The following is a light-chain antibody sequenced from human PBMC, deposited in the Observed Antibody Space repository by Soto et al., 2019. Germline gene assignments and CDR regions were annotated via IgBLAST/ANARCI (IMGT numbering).Light chain of an antibody. CDR3: SSYAGNNNRYV. CDR1: SSDVGGYNF. V-gene: IGLV2-8*01. Sequence: QSALTQPPSASGSPGQSVTISCTGSSSDVGGYNFVSWYQQHPGKAPKLIIYEVNKRPSGIPNRFSGSKSGNTASLTVSGLQAEDEADYYCSSYAGNNNRYVFGTGTKVTVL. CDR2: EVN. J-gene: IGLJ1*01.